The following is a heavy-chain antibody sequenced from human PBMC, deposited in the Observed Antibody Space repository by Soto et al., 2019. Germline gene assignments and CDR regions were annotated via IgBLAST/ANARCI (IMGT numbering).Heavy chain of an antibody. CDR1: GFTFSSYA. Sequence: QVQLVESGGGVVQPGRSLRLSCAASGFTFSSYAMHWVRQAPGKGLEWVAVISYDGSNKYYADSVKGRFTISRDNSKNTLYLQMNSLRAEDTAVYYCARDLPHYYDSSGLDYWGQGTLVTGSS. CDR2: ISYDGSNK. V-gene: IGHV3-30-3*01. J-gene: IGHJ4*02. CDR3: ARDLPHYYDSSGLDY. D-gene: IGHD3-22*01.